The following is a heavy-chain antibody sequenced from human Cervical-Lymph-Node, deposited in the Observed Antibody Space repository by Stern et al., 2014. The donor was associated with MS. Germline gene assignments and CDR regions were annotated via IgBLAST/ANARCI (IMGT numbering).Heavy chain of an antibody. Sequence: QLVQSGAEVKKPGESLKISCKASGYSFTNYWIGWVRQRPGKGLEWMGIGYPGDSDTRHSPSLQGQVTISADKSISTAYLQWSSLKASDTAMYYCARSITASGTGGAFEFWGQGTLVTVSS. CDR1: GYSFTNYW. D-gene: IGHD6-25*01. CDR3: ARSITASGTGGAFEF. V-gene: IGHV5-51*03. CDR2: GYPGDSDT. J-gene: IGHJ4*02.